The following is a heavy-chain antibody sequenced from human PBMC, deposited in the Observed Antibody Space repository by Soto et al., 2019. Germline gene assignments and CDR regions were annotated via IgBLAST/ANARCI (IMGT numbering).Heavy chain of an antibody. CDR2: IYPGDSDT. V-gene: IGHV5-51*01. CDR3: ASEVYSYGSGYYGMDV. D-gene: IGHD5-18*01. Sequence: GESLKISCKGSGYSFTSYWIGWVRQMPGKGLEWMGIIYPGDSDTRYSPSFQGQVPISADKSISTACLQWSSLKASDTAMYYCASEVYSYGSGYYGMDVWGQGTTVTVSS. J-gene: IGHJ6*02. CDR1: GYSFTSYW.